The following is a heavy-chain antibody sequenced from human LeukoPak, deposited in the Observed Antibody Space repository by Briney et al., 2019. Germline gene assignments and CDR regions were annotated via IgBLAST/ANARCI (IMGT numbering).Heavy chain of an antibody. J-gene: IGHJ4*02. Sequence: SSETLSLTCAVYGGSFSGYYWSWIRQPPGKGLEWIGEINHSGSTNYNPSLKSRVTISVDTSKNQFSLKLSSVTAADTAVYYCARDRWFGEGDFDYWGQGTLVTVSS. D-gene: IGHD3-10*01. CDR2: INHSGST. CDR3: ARDRWFGEGDFDY. V-gene: IGHV4-34*01. CDR1: GGSFSGYY.